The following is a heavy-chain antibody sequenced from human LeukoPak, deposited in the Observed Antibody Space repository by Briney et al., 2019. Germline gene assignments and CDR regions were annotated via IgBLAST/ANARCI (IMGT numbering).Heavy chain of an antibody. CDR3: ARGPPRHYYGSGSFYGMDV. Sequence: ASVKVSCKASGYTFTSYDINWVRQATGQGLEWMGWMNPNSGNTGYAQKFQGRVTMTRNTSISTAYMELSSLRSEDTAVYYCARGPPRHYYGSGSFYGMDVWGQGTTVTVSS. J-gene: IGHJ6*02. V-gene: IGHV1-8*01. CDR1: GYTFTSYD. CDR2: MNPNSGNT. D-gene: IGHD3-10*01.